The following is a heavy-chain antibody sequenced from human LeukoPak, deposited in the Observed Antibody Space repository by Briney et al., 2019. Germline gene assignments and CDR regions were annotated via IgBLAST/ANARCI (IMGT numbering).Heavy chain of an antibody. CDR2: IYTRGDT. Sequence: SETLSLTCTVSGGSISSYSYYLSWIRQPAGKGLEWLGRIYTRGDTNYNPSRKSRVTISIDTSKNQFSLKLSSVTAADTAVYYCARVIGYCSGGSCFNWFDPWGQGTLVTVSS. J-gene: IGHJ5*02. V-gene: IGHV4-61*02. D-gene: IGHD2-15*01. CDR1: GGSISSYSYY. CDR3: ARVIGYCSGGSCFNWFDP.